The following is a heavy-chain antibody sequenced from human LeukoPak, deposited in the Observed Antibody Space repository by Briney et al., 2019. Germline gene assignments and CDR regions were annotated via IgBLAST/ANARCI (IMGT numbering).Heavy chain of an antibody. D-gene: IGHD5-24*01. Sequence: PSETLSLTCTVSGGSISTHNWNWIRQTPGKGLEWIGYVYYNGGTRSNPSLRTRLTISVDTSKTQFSLSLRSVTAADTAVYFYARDGYNFGYFDYWGQGILVTVSS. J-gene: IGHJ4*02. V-gene: IGHV4-59*11. CDR3: ARDGYNFGYFDY. CDR2: VYYNGGT. CDR1: GGSISTHN.